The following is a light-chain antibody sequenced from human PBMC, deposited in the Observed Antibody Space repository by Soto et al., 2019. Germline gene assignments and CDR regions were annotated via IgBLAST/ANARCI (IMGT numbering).Light chain of an antibody. CDR2: DVI. V-gene: IGLV2-11*01. CDR1: SSDVGGYNF. Sequence: QSALTQPRSVSGSPGQSVTISCTGTSSDVGGYNFVSWYQQHPGKAPKLMIFDVIKRPSGVPDRSSGSKSANTASLTISGLQAEDEADYYCCSYAGSYTYVFGTGTKLTVL. J-gene: IGLJ1*01. CDR3: CSYAGSYTYV.